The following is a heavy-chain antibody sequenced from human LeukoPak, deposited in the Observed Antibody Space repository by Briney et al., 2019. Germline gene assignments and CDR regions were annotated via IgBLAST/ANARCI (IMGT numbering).Heavy chain of an antibody. V-gene: IGHV1-2*02. CDR2: INPNSGGT. CDR3: ARGGIVPGATADAFEI. J-gene: IGHJ3*02. D-gene: IGHD2-2*01. CDR1: GYTFTGYY. Sequence: ASVKVSCKASGYTFTGYYVDWVRQAPGQGLEWMGWINPNSGGTNYAKKFQGRVTMTRDTSISTVYMELSRLKSDDTALYYCARGGIVPGATADAFEIWGQGTTVTVSS.